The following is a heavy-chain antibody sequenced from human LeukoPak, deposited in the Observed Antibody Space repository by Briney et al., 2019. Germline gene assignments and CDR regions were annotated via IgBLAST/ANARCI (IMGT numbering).Heavy chain of an antibody. D-gene: IGHD3-10*01. CDR3: ARTSGSYYFDYYGMDV. Sequence: ASVKVSCKASGYTFTGYYMHWVRQAPGQGLEWMGWINPNSGGTNYAQKFQGRVTMTRDTSISTAYMELSRLRSDDTAVYYCARTSGSYYFDYYGMDVWGQGTTVTASS. J-gene: IGHJ6*02. V-gene: IGHV1-2*02. CDR2: INPNSGGT. CDR1: GYTFTGYY.